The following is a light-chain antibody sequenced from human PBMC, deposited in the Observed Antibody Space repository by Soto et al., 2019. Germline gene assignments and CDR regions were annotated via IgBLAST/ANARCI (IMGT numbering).Light chain of an antibody. CDR2: GNK. Sequence: QSVLTQPPSVSGAPGQRITISCTGSSXNIGAGYDVHWYQQRPGTAPKLLIYGNKNRPSGVPDRFSGSKSGTSASLAITGLQAEDEADYYCLSYDRSLSVSYVFGPGTKVTVL. J-gene: IGLJ1*01. CDR3: LSYDRSLSVSYV. CDR1: SXNIGAGYD. V-gene: IGLV1-40*01.